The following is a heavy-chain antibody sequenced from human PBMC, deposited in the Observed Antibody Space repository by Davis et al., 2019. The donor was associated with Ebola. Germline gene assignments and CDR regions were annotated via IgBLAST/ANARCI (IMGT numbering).Heavy chain of an antibody. D-gene: IGHD6-13*01. V-gene: IGHV3-9*01. CDR2: ISWNSGSI. CDR1: GFTFDDYA. Sequence: SLKISCAASGFTFDDYAMHWVRQAPGKGLEWVSGISWNSGSIGYADSVKGRFTISRDNAKNSLYLQMNSLRAEDTAVYYCARREAGSNWSVDYWGQGTLVTVSS. CDR3: ARREAGSNWSVDY. J-gene: IGHJ4*02.